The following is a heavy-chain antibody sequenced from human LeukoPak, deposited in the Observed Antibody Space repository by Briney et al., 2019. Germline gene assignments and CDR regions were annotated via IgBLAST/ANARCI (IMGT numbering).Heavy chain of an antibody. CDR3: ARAGTYSGSYRFDS. CDR1: GGSISSYY. D-gene: IGHD1-26*01. V-gene: IGHV4-59*01. J-gene: IGHJ4*02. Sequence: PSETLSLTCTVSGGSISSYYWSWIRQPPGKGLEWIGYIYYSGSTNYNPSLKSRVTISVDTSKNQFSLNLSSVTAADTAVYYCARAGTYSGSYRFDSWGQGTLVTVSS. CDR2: IYYSGST.